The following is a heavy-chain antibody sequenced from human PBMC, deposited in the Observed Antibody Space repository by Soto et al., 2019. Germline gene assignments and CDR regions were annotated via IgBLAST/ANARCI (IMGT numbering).Heavy chain of an antibody. CDR1: GYTFTSYG. D-gene: IGHD3-3*01. J-gene: IGHJ6*03. V-gene: IGHV1-18*01. CDR3: ARVLRFLEWPSRSYYYYYMDV. Sequence: WASVKVSCKASGYTFTSYGISWVRQAPGQGLEWMGWISAYNGNTNYAQKLQGRVTMATDTSTSTAYMELRSLRSDDTAVYYCARVLRFLEWPSRSYYYYYMDVWGKGTTVTVSS. CDR2: ISAYNGNT.